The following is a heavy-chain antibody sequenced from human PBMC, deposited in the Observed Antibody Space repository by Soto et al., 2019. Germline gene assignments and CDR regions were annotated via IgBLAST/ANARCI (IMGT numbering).Heavy chain of an antibody. CDR1: GITYSTYA. Sequence: QVHLVQSGAEVKHPGASVRVSCKASGITYSTYAIHWVRQAPGQGPEWMGWINAGEGYTRYSQDFQGRVTLTTVTSASTTYMDLSKLTFEDTGVYYCARAISGYVTWGQGTQVTVSS. CDR3: ARAISGYVT. V-gene: IGHV1-3*01. CDR2: INAGEGYT. J-gene: IGHJ5*02. D-gene: IGHD6-25*01.